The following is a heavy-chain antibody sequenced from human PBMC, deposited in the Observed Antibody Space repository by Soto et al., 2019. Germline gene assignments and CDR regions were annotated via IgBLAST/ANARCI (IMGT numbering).Heavy chain of an antibody. D-gene: IGHD6-13*01. V-gene: IGHV3-23*01. CDR1: GFTFSSYA. Sequence: EVQLLESGGGLVQPGGSLRLSCAASGFTFSSYAMSWVRQAPGKGLEWVSAISGSGGSTDYADSVRGRFTISRDNSKNALDLQMNSLRAEDTAVYYCARNRKSSSWYGGDYWGQGTLVTVSS. CDR3: ARNRKSSSWYGGDY. J-gene: IGHJ4*02. CDR2: ISGSGGST.